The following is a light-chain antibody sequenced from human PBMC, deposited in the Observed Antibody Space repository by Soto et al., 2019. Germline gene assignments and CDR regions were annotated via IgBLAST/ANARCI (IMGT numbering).Light chain of an antibody. CDR3: SALTRSTTYV. CDR2: NVH. V-gene: IGLV2-14*01. CDR1: SSDVDNYNY. J-gene: IGLJ1*01. Sequence: QSALTQSASVSGAPGQSITISCTGTSSDVDNYNYVSWYQQHPGEVPQLIIFNVHNRPSGVSNRVSGAKAASTAYLIISCLHAEEGGNYYRSALTRSTTYVFGTGTKVTIL.